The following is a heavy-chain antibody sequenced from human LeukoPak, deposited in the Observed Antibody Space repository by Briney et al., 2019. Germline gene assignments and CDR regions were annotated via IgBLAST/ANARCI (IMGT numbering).Heavy chain of an antibody. Sequence: ASVKVSCKASGYTVTSYYMHWVRQAPGQGLEWMGLINPSGGSTSYAQKFQGRVTMTRDMSTSTVYMELSSLRSEDTAVYYCASFGLSRYSGYGNFDYWGQGTLVTVSS. CDR1: GYTVTSYY. V-gene: IGHV1-46*01. CDR3: ASFGLSRYSGYGNFDY. J-gene: IGHJ4*02. D-gene: IGHD5-12*01. CDR2: INPSGGST.